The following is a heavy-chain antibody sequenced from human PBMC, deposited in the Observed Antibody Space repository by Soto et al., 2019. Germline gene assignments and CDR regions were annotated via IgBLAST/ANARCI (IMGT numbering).Heavy chain of an antibody. Sequence: SETLSLTCAVYGGSFSGYYWSWIRQPPGKGLEWIGEINHSGSTNYNPSLKSRVTISVDTSKNQFSLKLSSVTAADTAVYYCMLGSGWKDFDYWGQGTLVTVSS. CDR2: INHSGST. D-gene: IGHD3-22*01. CDR1: GGSFSGYY. V-gene: IGHV4-34*01. J-gene: IGHJ4*02. CDR3: MLGSGWKDFDY.